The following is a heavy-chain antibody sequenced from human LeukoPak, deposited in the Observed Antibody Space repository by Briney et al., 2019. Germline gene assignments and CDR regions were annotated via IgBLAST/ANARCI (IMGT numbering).Heavy chain of an antibody. D-gene: IGHD1-26*01. V-gene: IGHV4-61*02. CDR2: MQTNGNT. CDR3: ARGLSNTWEVQAY. J-gene: IGHJ4*02. Sequence: SETLSLTCTVSGGSITSGGYFWPWIRQPAGKGLEWLGRMQTNGNTNYNPSLKSRVAISIDTSKNQFSLQLSSVTAADTAIYCRARGLSNTWEVQAYWRQGTLVTVSS. CDR1: GGSITSGGYF.